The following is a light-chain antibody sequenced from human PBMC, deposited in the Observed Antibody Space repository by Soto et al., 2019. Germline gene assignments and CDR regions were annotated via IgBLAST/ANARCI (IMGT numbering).Light chain of an antibody. Sequence: QSVLTQPASVSGSPGQSITISCTGTSSDVGGYNYVSWYQQHPGKAPKLMIYDVSNRPSGVSNRFSGSKSGNTASLTISGLQAEDVAVYYSGSYEISSTCVFGGLTMVTGL. J-gene: IGLJ2*01. CDR3: GSYEISSTCV. CDR1: SSDVGGYNY. CDR2: DVS. V-gene: IGLV2-14*01.